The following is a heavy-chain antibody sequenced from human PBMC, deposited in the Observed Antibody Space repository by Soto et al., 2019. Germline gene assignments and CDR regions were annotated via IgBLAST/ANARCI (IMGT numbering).Heavy chain of an antibody. CDR2: IIPIFGTA. V-gene: IGHV1-69*06. CDR1: GGTFSSYA. CDR3: ARVNTYYYDSSGYYYGYYYYGMDV. D-gene: IGHD3-22*01. J-gene: IGHJ6*02. Sequence: KASGGTFSSYAISWVRQAPGQGLEWMGGIIPIFGTANYAQKFQGRVTITADKSTSTGYMELSSLRSEDTAVYYCARVNTYYYDSSGYYYGYYYYGMDVWGQGTTVTVSS.